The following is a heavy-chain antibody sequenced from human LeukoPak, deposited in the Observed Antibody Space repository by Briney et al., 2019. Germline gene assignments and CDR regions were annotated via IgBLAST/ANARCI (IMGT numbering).Heavy chain of an antibody. CDR2: ISPSGGST. CDR3: ASGPDINWFDP. D-gene: IGHD5-12*01. V-gene: IGHV1-46*01. J-gene: IGHJ5*02. Sequence: GASVKVSCKAFGYTFTSNYMHWVRQAPGQGPEWMGVISPSGGSTTYAQKFQGRVTLTRDMSTSTDYLELSSLRSEDTAVYYCASGPDINWFDPWGQGTLVTVSS. CDR1: GYTFTSNY.